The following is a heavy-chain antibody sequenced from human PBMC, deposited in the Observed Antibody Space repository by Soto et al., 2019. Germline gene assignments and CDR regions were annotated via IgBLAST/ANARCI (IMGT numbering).Heavy chain of an antibody. CDR2: ISDVGSDK. V-gene: IGHV3-30*03. Sequence: QVQLVESGGGVVQPGRSLRLSCAASGFTFSSYGMHWVRQAPGKGLEWVAVISDVGSDKYYADSVKGRFTISRDNSNTTLYLQMDSLRAEDPAVYYCAIGVVVATTSFQHWGQGTLVTVSS. CDR3: AIGVVVATTSFQH. CDR1: GFTFSSYG. D-gene: IGHD2-15*01. J-gene: IGHJ1*01.